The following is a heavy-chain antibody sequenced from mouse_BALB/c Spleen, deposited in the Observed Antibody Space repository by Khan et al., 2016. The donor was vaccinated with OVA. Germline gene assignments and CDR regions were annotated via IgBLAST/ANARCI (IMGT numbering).Heavy chain of an antibody. Sequence: QVQLQQSGAELVRPGVSVKISCKGSGYTFTDYAMHWVKQRHAKSLEWIGVISTYYGDSDYNQKFQGKASMTVDKSSSTAYLELARLTSADSAIYYGARGGRFAYWGQGTLVTVAA. J-gene: IGHJ3*01. CDR1: GYTFTDYA. CDR3: ARGGRFAY. CDR2: ISTYYGDS. D-gene: IGHD1-1*02. V-gene: IGHV1S137*01.